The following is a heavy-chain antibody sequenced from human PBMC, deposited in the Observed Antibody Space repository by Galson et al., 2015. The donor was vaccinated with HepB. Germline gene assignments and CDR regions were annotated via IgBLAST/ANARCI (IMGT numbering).Heavy chain of an antibody. CDR2: IYYSGSA. CDR1: GGSISSGDYY. CDR3: ARGDRYYGSGRSWFDP. J-gene: IGHJ5*02. V-gene: IGHV4-30-4*01. D-gene: IGHD3-10*01. Sequence: TLSLTCTVSGGSISSGDYYWSWIRQPPGRGLEWIGYIYYSGSAYYNPSLKSRVTISVDTSKNQFSLKLTSVTAADTAVYYCARGDRYYGSGRSWFDPWGQGALVTVSS.